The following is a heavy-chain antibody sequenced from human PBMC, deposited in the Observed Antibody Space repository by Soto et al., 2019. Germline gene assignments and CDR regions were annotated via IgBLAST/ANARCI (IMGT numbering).Heavy chain of an antibody. V-gene: IGHV4-59*01. CDR2: IYYSGST. D-gene: IGHD4-17*01. CDR1: GGSISSYY. Sequence: PSETLSLTCTVSGGSISSYYWSWIRQPPGKGLEWIGYIYYSGSTNYNPSLKSRVTISVDTSKNQFSLKLSSVTAADTAVYYCARDTGGYGDYFQDWFDPWGQGTLVTVSS. J-gene: IGHJ5*02. CDR3: ARDTGGYGDYFQDWFDP.